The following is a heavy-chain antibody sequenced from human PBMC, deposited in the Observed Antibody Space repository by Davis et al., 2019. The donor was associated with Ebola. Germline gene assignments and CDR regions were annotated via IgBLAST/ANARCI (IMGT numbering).Heavy chain of an antibody. Sequence: HPQTPSLTCAVSGHSLSSNIPAWNWTRQTPSRGLEWLGRTYHNSKWYNEYAVSVKSRISINPDTSKNQVSLHLNSVTPEDPAVYYCARGWLRGPFDYWGQGTLVTVSS. D-gene: IGHD3-9*01. J-gene: IGHJ4*02. CDR2: TYHNSKWYN. CDR1: GHSLSSNIPA. V-gene: IGHV6-1*01. CDR3: ARGWLRGPFDY.